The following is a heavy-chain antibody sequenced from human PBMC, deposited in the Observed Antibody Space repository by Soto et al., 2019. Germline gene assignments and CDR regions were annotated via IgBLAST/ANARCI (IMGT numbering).Heavy chain of an antibody. CDR1: DGSISGYY. CDR2: IYYSGST. J-gene: IGHJ4*02. Sequence: SETLSLTCTVSDGSISGYYWSWIRQPPGKGLEWIGYIYYSGSTNYNPSLKSRVTISVDTSKNQFSLKLSSVTAADTAVYYCASLAGDHDYWGQGTLVTAPQ. CDR3: ASLAGDHDY. V-gene: IGHV4-59*01. D-gene: IGHD2-21*02.